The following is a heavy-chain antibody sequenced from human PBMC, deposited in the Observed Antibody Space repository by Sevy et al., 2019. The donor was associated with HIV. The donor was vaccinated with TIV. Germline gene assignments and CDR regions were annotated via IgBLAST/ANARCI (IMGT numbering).Heavy chain of an antibody. CDR1: GYKFTDYY. D-gene: IGHD2-2*02. Sequence: ASVKVSCETSGYKFTDYYIHWVRQAPGQGLEWMGLVNPNGDVTKSAQKFHGRVTMTKDTSISTVYMELRSLTLDDTAVYYCARDQEFCSTTTCYSCLDHWGQGSLVTVSS. V-gene: IGHV1-2*02. CDR3: ARDQEFCSTTTCYSCLDH. J-gene: IGHJ4*02. CDR2: VNPNGDVT.